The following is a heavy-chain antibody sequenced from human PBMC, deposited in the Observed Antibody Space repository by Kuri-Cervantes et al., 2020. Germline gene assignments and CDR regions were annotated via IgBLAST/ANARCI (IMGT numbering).Heavy chain of an antibody. Sequence: GESLKISCAASGFTFSSYAMSWVRQAPGKGLEWVSAISGSGGSTYYADSVKGRFTISRDNAKNSLYLQMNSLRAEDTALYYCARAVEILYYFDYWGQGTLVTVSS. CDR2: ISGSGGST. V-gene: IGHV3-23*01. CDR3: ARAVEILYYFDY. CDR1: GFTFSSYA. J-gene: IGHJ4*02.